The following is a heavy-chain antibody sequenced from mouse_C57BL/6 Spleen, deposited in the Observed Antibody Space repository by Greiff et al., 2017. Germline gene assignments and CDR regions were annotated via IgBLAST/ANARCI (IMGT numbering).Heavy chain of an antibody. CDR1: GYTFTSYW. CDR2: IDPSDSYT. CDR3: ARRGLRPEAGGD. V-gene: IGHV1-50*01. D-gene: IGHD3-3*01. Sequence: QVQLQQPGAELVKPGASVKLSCKASGYTFTSYWMQWVKQRPGQGLEWIGEIDPSDSYTNYNQKFKGKATLTVDTSSSTAYMQLSSLTSEDAAVYYCARRGLRPEAGGDWGQGTTLTVSS. J-gene: IGHJ2*01.